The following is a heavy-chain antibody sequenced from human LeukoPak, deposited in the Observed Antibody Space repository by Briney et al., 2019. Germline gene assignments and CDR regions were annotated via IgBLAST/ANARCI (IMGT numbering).Heavy chain of an antibody. J-gene: IGHJ6*03. D-gene: IGHD3-10*01. CDR2: INHSGST. CDR1: GGSFSGYY. CDR3: ARARTLRVVQEVIIRYYYYMDV. V-gene: IGHV4-34*01. Sequence: SETLSLTCAVYGGSFSGYYWSWIRQPPGKGLEWIGEINHSGSTNYNPSLKSRATISVDTSKNQFSLKLSSVTAADTAVYYCARARTLRVVQEVIIRYYYYMDVWGKGTTVTVSS.